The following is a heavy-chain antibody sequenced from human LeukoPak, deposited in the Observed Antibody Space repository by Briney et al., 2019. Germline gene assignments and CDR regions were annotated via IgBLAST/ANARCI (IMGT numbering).Heavy chain of an antibody. CDR2: IYPGDSDT. CDR3: ARAAVAGFTFYYYYMDV. CDR1: GYSFTSYW. Sequence: GESLQISCKGSGYSFTSYWIGWVRQMPGKGLEWMGIIYPGDSDTRYSPSFQGQVTISADKSISTAYLQWSSLKASDTAMYYCARAAVAGFTFYYYYMDVWGKGSTVTVSS. D-gene: IGHD6-19*01. J-gene: IGHJ6*03. V-gene: IGHV5-51*01.